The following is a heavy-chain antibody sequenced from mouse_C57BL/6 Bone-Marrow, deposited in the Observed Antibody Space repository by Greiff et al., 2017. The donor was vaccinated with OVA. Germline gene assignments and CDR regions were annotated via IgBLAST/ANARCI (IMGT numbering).Heavy chain of an antibody. V-gene: IGHV1-18*01. D-gene: IGHD2-4*01. J-gene: IGHJ3*01. CDR1: GYTFTDYN. CDR3: ARRRIYDCSAWFAY. CDR2: INPNNGGT. Sequence: VQLQQSGPELVKPGASVKIPCKASGYTFTDYNMDWVKQSHGKSLEWIGDINPNNGGTIYHQKFKGKATLTVDKSSSTAYMGRRSLTSEDTAVYYCARRRIYDCSAWFAYWGKGTLVTVSA.